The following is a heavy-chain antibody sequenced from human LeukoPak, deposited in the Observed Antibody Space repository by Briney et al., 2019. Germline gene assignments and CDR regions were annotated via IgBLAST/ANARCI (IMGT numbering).Heavy chain of an antibody. D-gene: IGHD3-16*01. V-gene: IGHV3-53*01. J-gene: IGHJ5*01. CDR1: GFTVSDTH. CDR3: AKDEATSGGGLAS. Sequence: PGGSLRLSCAISGFTVSDTHMSWVRQAPGEGLEWVSAMYTGGTTYYADSVTGRFTVSTDTSRNTLFLHMNSLRAEDTSVYYCAKDEATSGGGLASWGQGTLVIVSS. CDR2: MYTGGTT.